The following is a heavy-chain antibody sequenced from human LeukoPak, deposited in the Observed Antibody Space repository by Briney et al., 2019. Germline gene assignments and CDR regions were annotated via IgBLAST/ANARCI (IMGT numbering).Heavy chain of an antibody. CDR3: ARGPDYGDYEVLFDY. D-gene: IGHD4-17*01. Sequence: SETLSLTCTVSGASVSSGSYYWSWIRQPPGKGLEWIGYIYYSGSTNYNPSLKSRVTISVDTSKNQFSLKLSSVTAADTAVYYCARGPDYGDYEVLFDYWGQGTLVTVSS. V-gene: IGHV4-61*01. CDR1: GASVSSGSYY. CDR2: IYYSGST. J-gene: IGHJ4*02.